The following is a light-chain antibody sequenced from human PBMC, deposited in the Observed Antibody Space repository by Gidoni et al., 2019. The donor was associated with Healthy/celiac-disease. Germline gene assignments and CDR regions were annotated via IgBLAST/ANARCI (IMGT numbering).Light chain of an antibody. CDR1: QSISSW. V-gene: IGKV1-5*03. CDR2: KAS. J-gene: IGKJ2*01. CDR3: QQYNSYSYT. Sequence: DIQMTQSPSTLSASVGDRVTITCRASQSISSWLAWYKQKPGKAPKRLIYKASSLESGVPSRFSGSGSGTEFTLTISSLQPDDFATYYCQQYNSYSYTFGQGTKLEIK.